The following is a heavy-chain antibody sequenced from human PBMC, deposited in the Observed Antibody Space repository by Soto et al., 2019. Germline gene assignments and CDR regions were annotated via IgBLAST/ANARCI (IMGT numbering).Heavy chain of an antibody. Sequence: SETLSLTCTVSGGSISSYYWSWIRQPPGKGLEWIGYIYYSGSTNYNPSLKSRVTISVDTSKNQFSLKLSSVTAADTAVYYCATYYYGSGSYGFDYWGQGTLVTVSS. CDR1: GGSISSYY. CDR3: ATYYYGSGSYGFDY. D-gene: IGHD3-10*01. J-gene: IGHJ4*02. V-gene: IGHV4-59*01. CDR2: IYYSGST.